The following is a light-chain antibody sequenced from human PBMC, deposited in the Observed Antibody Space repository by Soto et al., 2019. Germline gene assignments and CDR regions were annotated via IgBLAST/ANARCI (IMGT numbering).Light chain of an antibody. V-gene: IGKV3-20*01. CDR2: GAS. CDR3: QQYGSSIT. Sequence: EIVLTQSPGNRSLSPGERATLSCRASQSVSSSYLAWYQQKPGQAPRLLIYGASSRATGIPDRFSGSGSGTDFTLTISRLEPEDFAVYYCQQYGSSITFGQGTRLEIK. CDR1: QSVSSSY. J-gene: IGKJ5*01.